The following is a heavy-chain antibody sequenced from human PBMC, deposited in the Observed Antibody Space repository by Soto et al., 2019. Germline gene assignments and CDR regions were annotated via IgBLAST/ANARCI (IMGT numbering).Heavy chain of an antibody. D-gene: IGHD6-6*01. V-gene: IGHV1-46*03. CDR2: INPSGGST. CDR3: ARDIAARPRPYEDYFDY. J-gene: IGHJ4*02. Sequence: ASVKVSCKASGYTFTSYYMHWVRQAPGQGLEWMGIINPSGGSTSYAQKFQGRVTMTRDTSTSTVYMELSSLRSEDTAVYYCARDIAARPRPYEDYFDYWGQGTLVTVSS. CDR1: GYTFTSYY.